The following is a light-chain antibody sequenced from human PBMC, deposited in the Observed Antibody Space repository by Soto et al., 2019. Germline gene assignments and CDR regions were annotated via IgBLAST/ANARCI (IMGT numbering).Light chain of an antibody. V-gene: IGKV1-5*01. CDR1: QTINGK. J-gene: IGKJ2*01. Sequence: DIQMTQSPSTLSASVGDRVAITCRASQTINGKLDWYQKKPGKAPKLLISDAYNLESGVPSRFSGSGSGTEFTLTIGSLQPDDFATYYCQQYETSFPYTFGQGTKLDIK. CDR2: DAY. CDR3: QQYETSFPYT.